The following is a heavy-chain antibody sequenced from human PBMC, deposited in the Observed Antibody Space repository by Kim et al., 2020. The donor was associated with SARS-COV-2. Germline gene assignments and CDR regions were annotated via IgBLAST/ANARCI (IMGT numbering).Heavy chain of an antibody. V-gene: IGHV3-9*01. CDR1: GFTFDDYA. CDR2: ISWNSGSI. D-gene: IGHD6-13*01. Sequence: GGSLRLSCAASGFTFDDYAMHWVRQAPGKGLEWVSGISWNSGSIGYADSVKGRFTISRDNAKNSLYLQMNSLRAEDTALYYCAKDDSEAAAGYYYGMDVWGQGNTVTVSS. J-gene: IGHJ6*02. CDR3: AKDDSEAAAGYYYGMDV.